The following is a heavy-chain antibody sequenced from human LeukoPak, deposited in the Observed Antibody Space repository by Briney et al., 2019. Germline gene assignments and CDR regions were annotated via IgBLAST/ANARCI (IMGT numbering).Heavy chain of an antibody. Sequence: GGSLRLSCAASGFTFSSYSMNWVRQAPGKGLEWVSSISSSSSYIYYADSVKGRFTIPRDNAKNSLYLQMNSLRAEDTAVYYCARDGPYCGGDCYLDYWGQGTLVTVSS. CDR1: GFTFSSYS. D-gene: IGHD2-21*02. CDR2: ISSSSSYI. V-gene: IGHV3-21*01. CDR3: ARDGPYCGGDCYLDY. J-gene: IGHJ4*02.